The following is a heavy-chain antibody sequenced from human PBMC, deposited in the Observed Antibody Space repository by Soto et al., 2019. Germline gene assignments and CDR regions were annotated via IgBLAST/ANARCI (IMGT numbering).Heavy chain of an antibody. CDR1: GGTFSSYT. V-gene: IGHV1-69*04. CDR2: IIPILGIA. CDR3: ARDPQLWYSSSWYDWFDP. J-gene: IGHJ5*02. Sequence: SVKVSCKASGGTFSSYTISWVRQAPGQGLEWMGRIIPILGIANYAQKFQGRVTITADKSTSTAYMELSSLRSEDTAVYYCARDPQLWYSSSWYDWFDPWGQGTLVTVSS. D-gene: IGHD6-13*01.